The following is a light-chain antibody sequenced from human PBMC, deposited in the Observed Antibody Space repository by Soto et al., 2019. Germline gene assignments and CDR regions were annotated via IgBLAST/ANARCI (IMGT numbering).Light chain of an antibody. CDR3: QQYDILPPYT. CDR2: DAS. V-gene: IGKV1-33*01. Sequence: DIQMTQSPSSLSASVGDRVTITCQASQDISNYLNWYQQKPGKAPKLLFYDASNLETGVPSRFSGSGSGTDFTFTISSLQTEDIATYYCQQYDILPPYTFGQGTKLEIK. CDR1: QDISNY. J-gene: IGKJ2*01.